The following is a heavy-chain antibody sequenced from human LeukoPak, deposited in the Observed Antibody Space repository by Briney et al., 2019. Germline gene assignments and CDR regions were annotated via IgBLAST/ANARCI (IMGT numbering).Heavy chain of an antibody. CDR1: GFTFSTYW. CDR3: ARDHFGYSRGHDY. CDR2: ISSSSSYI. J-gene: IGHJ4*02. V-gene: IGHV3-21*01. D-gene: IGHD4-23*01. Sequence: PGGSLRLSCAASGFTFSTYWMHWVRQAPGKGLEWVSSISSSSSYIYYADSVKGRFTISRDNAKNSLYLQMNSLRAEDTAVYYCARDHFGYSRGHDYWGQGTLVTVSS.